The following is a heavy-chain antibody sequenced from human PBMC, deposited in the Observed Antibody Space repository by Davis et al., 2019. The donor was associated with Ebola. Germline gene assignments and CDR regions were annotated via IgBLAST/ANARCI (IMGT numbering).Heavy chain of an antibody. CDR1: GFTFSTYA. CDR2: ISSSSSYT. V-gene: IGHV3-11*06. CDR3: AREAAGLGY. Sequence: GGSLTLSCAASGFTFSTYAMGWVRQAPGKGLEWVSYISSSSSYTNYADSVKGRFTISRDNAKNSLYLQMNSLRAEDTAVYYCAREAAGLGYWGQGTLVTVSS. J-gene: IGHJ4*02.